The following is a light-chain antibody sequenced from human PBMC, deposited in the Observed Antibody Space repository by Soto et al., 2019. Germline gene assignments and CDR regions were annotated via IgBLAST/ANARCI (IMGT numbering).Light chain of an antibody. V-gene: IGKV3-20*01. Sequence: EIVLTQSPVTLSFSPCEIATLSCSSIHSLSNNIYLAWYQQKPGQAPRLLIYGASSRATGIPNRFSGSGSGTDFTLTISRLEPEDFAVYYCQQYGNSPQAFGQGTKVDIK. J-gene: IGKJ1*01. CDR1: HSLSNNIY. CDR3: QQYGNSPQA. CDR2: GAS.